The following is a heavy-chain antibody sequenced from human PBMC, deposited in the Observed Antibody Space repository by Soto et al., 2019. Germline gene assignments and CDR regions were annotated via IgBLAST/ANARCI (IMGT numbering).Heavy chain of an antibody. CDR3: ARDLGPSIAAAKDAFDI. CDR2: IYYSGST. CDR1: GGSFSPNY. V-gene: IGHV4-59*01. D-gene: IGHD6-13*01. J-gene: IGHJ3*02. Sequence: SETLSLTCTVSGGSFSPNYWSWIRQPPGKGLEWVGYIYYSGSTNYNPSLKSRVTISVDTSKNQFSLKLSSLRSEDTAVYYCARDLGPSIAAAKDAFDIWGQGTMVTVSS.